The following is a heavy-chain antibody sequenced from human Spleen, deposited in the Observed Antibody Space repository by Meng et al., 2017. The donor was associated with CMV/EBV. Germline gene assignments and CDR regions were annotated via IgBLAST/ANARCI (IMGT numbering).Heavy chain of an antibody. Sequence: GGFISSNNWWSWVRQPPGKGMEWIGEIYPGEGTNCNPSLKSRVNILLDKSKNQFSLKLNSVTAADTAVYYCARNRGDYDFWRGYLDSWGQGTLVTVSS. V-gene: IGHV4-4*02. CDR2: IYPGEGT. CDR3: ARNRGDYDFWRGYLDS. D-gene: IGHD3-3*01. CDR1: GGFISSNNW. J-gene: IGHJ5*01.